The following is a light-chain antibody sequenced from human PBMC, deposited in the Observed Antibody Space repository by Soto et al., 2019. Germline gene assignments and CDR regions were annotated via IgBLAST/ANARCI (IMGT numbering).Light chain of an antibody. J-gene: IGKJ4*01. CDR2: GAS. V-gene: IGKV3-15*01. CDR3: QQTRSYPST. CDR1: QSVSNN. Sequence: EIVMTQSPAILSVSPGDRATLSCRAGQSVSNNLAWYQQKPGKTPRLVIYGASNRATGVPARFSGSGSGTDFTLTISSLQTQDFATYHCQQTRSYPSTFGGGTKVQI.